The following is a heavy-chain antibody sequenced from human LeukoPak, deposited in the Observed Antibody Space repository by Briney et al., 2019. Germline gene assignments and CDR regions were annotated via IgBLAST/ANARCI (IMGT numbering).Heavy chain of an antibody. CDR3: TRGSGWYYY. Sequence: PGRSLRLSCAASGFTLSSHWMTWVRQAPGKGPEWVANIKEDGSEKYYVDSVRGRFTISRDNGKNSLYLQMNSLRVEDTGVYYCTRGSGWYYYWGQGTLVTVSS. CDR2: IKEDGSEK. CDR1: GFTLSSHW. J-gene: IGHJ4*02. D-gene: IGHD6-19*01. V-gene: IGHV3-7*01.